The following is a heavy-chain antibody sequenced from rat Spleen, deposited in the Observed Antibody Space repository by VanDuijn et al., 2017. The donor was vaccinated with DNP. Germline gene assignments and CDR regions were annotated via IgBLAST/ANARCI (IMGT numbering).Heavy chain of an antibody. CDR1: GITFSNHF. J-gene: IGHJ1*01. D-gene: IGHD1-12*02. Sequence: EVQLVESGGGLVQPGRSLKLSCVASGITFSNHFMAWVRQAPTKGLEWVATISYDGSSTYYRDSVKGRFTITRANAKSTLYLQMDSLRSEDTATYYCARHRFISIMVVISTDWYFDFWGPGTMVTVSS. CDR2: ISYDGSST. CDR3: ARHRFISIMVVISTDWYFDF. V-gene: IGHV5-29*01.